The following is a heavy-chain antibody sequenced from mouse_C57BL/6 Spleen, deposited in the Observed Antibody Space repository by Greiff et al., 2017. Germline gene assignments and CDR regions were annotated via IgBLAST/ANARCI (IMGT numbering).Heavy chain of an antibody. CDR3: VYGIFDY. J-gene: IGHJ2*01. Sequence: EVKLQESGPELVKPGASVKISCKASGYSFTGYYMHWVKQSPEKSLEWIGEINPSTGGTTYNQKFKAKATLTVDKSSSTAYMQLKSLTSEDSAVYYCVYGIFDYWGQGTTLTVSS. CDR2: INPSTGGT. V-gene: IGHV1-42*01. CDR1: GYSFTGYY. D-gene: IGHD2-1*01.